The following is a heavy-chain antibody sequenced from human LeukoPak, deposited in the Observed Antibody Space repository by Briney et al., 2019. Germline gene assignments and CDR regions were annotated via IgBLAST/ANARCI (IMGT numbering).Heavy chain of an antibody. J-gene: IGHJ3*02. CDR1: GGSFSGYY. D-gene: IGHD2-2*02. V-gene: IGHV4-34*01. CDR3: ARHDQAAIEASDAFDI. CDR2: IHPSGSP. Sequence: SETLSLSCGVYGGSFSGYYLTWIRQPPGKGLEWIGEIHPSGSPNYNPSLKSRVTISVDASKNQFSLRMSSVTAADTAVYYCARHDQAAIEASDAFDIWGQGTMVTVSS.